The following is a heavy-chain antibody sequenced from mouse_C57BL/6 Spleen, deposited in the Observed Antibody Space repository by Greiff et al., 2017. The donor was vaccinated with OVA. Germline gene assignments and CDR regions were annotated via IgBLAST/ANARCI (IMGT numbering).Heavy chain of an antibody. J-gene: IGHJ4*01. CDR2: ISNLAYSI. CDR1: GFTFSDYG. CDR3: ARQDYGNYVYAMDY. D-gene: IGHD2-1*01. Sequence: EVQGVESGGGLVQPGGSLKLSCAASGFTFSDYGMAWVRQAPRKGPEWVAFISNLAYSIYYADTVTGRFTISRENAKNTLYLEMSSLRSEDTAMYYCARQDYGNYVYAMDYWGQGTSVTVSS. V-gene: IGHV5-15*01.